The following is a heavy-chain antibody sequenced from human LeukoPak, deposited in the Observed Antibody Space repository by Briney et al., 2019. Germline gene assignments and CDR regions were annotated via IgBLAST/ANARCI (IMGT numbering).Heavy chain of an antibody. V-gene: IGHV1-8*03. D-gene: IGHD3-22*01. Sequence: ASVKVSCKASGYTFTSYYMHWVRQATGQGLEWMGWMNPNSGNTGYAQNFQGRVTFTRNTSIRTAYMELSSLRSEDTAVYYCRTHGSSYYDSSGYVFDYWGQGTLVTVSS. J-gene: IGHJ4*02. CDR2: MNPNSGNT. CDR1: GYTFTSYY. CDR3: RTHGSSYYDSSGYVFDY.